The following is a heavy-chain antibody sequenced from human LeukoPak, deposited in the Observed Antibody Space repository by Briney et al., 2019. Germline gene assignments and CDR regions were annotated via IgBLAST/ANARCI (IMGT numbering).Heavy chain of an antibody. CDR1: GFTFSSDS. D-gene: IGHD2-8*01. Sequence: GGSLRLSCAASGFTFSSDSISWVRQSPGKGLEWAANVDQSAKEYYLASVKGRFFVSRDNAKSSASLQMNSLEAEDTAVYYCAKGHTYGMIWGQGTLVSVSS. CDR3: AKGHTYGMI. J-gene: IGHJ4*02. V-gene: IGHV3-7*03. CDR2: VDQSAKE.